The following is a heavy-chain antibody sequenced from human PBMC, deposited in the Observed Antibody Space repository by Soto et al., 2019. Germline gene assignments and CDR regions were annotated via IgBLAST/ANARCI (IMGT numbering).Heavy chain of an antibody. V-gene: IGHV3-11*06. D-gene: IGHD2-21*01. Sequence: GGSLRLSCAASGFTFSDYYMSWIRQAPGKGLEWVSYISSSSSYTNYADSVKGRFTISRDNAKNSLYLQMHSLRAEDTAMYYCASWGHIVPVSPTDFDHWGEGTLVTVSS. CDR2: ISSSSSYT. CDR3: ASWGHIVPVSPTDFDH. CDR1: GFTFSDYY. J-gene: IGHJ4*02.